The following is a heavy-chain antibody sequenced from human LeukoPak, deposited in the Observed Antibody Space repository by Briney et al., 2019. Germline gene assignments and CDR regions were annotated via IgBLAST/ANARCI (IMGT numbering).Heavy chain of an antibody. CDR2: IYPGVSDT. D-gene: IGHD2-15*01. CDR3: ARQHCSGGSCYPGDYFDH. Sequence: GESLKISCKASGYFFSNYWIGWARQMPGKGLEWMGIIYPGVSDTRYSPSFQGQVTISADRSISTAYLQWYSLQASDTAIYYCARQHCSGGSCYPGDYFDHWGQGTLVTVSS. CDR1: GYFFSNYW. V-gene: IGHV5-51*01. J-gene: IGHJ4*02.